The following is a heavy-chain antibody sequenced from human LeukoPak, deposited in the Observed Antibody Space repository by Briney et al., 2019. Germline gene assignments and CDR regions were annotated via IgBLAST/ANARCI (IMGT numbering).Heavy chain of an antibody. V-gene: IGHV4-59*01. CDR2: IYYSGST. Sequence: SETLSLTCTVPSGSISSYYWSWIRQPPGKGLEWIGYIYYSGSTKYNPSLNSRGTISLDTSTNQVSLKLTSVTAADTAVYYCARGAPGGYCTNGVCPTFFDYWGQGTLVTVSS. J-gene: IGHJ4*02. D-gene: IGHD2-8*01. CDR3: ARGAPGGYCTNGVCPTFFDY. CDR1: SGSISSYY.